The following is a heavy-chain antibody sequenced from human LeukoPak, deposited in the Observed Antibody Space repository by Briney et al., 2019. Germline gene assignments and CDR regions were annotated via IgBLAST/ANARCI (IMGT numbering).Heavy chain of an antibody. J-gene: IGHJ4*02. CDR2: GFYSGSA. Sequence: PSETLSLTCTVSGGSISGSSYYWAWIRQPPGKGLEWIGSGFYSGSAYYNPSLKSRVTISVDTSKNQFSLNLSSVTAADTAVYYCARLRGAMTTVTSDFDYWGQGTLVTVSS. D-gene: IGHD4-17*01. V-gene: IGHV4-39*01. CDR1: GGSISGSSYY. CDR3: ARLRGAMTTVTSDFDY.